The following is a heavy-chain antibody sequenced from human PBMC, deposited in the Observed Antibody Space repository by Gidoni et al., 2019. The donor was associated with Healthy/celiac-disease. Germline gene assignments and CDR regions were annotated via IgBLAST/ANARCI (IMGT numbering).Heavy chain of an antibody. J-gene: IGHJ2*01. CDR3: ARTVYCSSTSCPDWYFDL. CDR1: GFTVSSNY. V-gene: IGHV3-53*01. D-gene: IGHD2-2*01. CDR2: IYSGGST. Sequence: EVQLVESGGGLIQPGGSLRLSCAASGFTVSSNYMSWVRQAPGKGLEWVSVIYSGGSTYYADSVKGRFTISRDNSKNTLYLQMNSLRAEDTAVYYCARTVYCSSTSCPDWYFDLWGRGTLVTVSS.